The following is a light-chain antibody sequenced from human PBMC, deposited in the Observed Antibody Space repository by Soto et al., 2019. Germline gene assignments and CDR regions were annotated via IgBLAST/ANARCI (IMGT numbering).Light chain of an antibody. J-gene: IGKJ1*01. Sequence: DIQMTQSPSSLAASVGDRVTITCRASQSITNYLNWYQQKPGKAPNLLIYAASSLHSGVPSRFSGSGSGTDFTLTISSLQPEDFATYYCQQSFSSPPWTFGQGTKVDIK. CDR1: QSITNY. V-gene: IGKV1-39*01. CDR3: QQSFSSPPWT. CDR2: AAS.